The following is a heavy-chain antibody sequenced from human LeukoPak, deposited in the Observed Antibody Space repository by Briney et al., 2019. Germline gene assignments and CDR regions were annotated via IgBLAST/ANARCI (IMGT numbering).Heavy chain of an antibody. Sequence: GGSLRLSCAASGFTFSSYSMNWVRQAPGKGLEWVSAISGSGGSTYYADSVKGRFTISRDNSKNTLHLQMTSLRAEDAAIYYCARDLVVAGTYGFGNWGQGILVIVSS. D-gene: IGHD2-15*01. J-gene: IGHJ4*02. CDR2: ISGSGGST. V-gene: IGHV3-23*01. CDR3: ARDLVVAGTYGFGN. CDR1: GFTFSSYS.